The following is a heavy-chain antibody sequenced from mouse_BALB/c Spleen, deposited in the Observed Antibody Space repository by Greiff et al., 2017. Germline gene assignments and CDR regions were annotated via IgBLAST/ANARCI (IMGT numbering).Heavy chain of an antibody. D-gene: IGHD2-1*01. Sequence: EVKLMESGGGLVKPGGSLKLSCAASGFTFSSYAMSWVRQTPEKRLEWVASISSGGSTYYPDSVKGRFTISRDNARNILYLQMSSLRSEDTAMYYCARVYYGKRDDAMDYWGQGTSVTVSS. CDR1: GFTFSSYA. V-gene: IGHV5-6-5*01. CDR2: ISSGGST. J-gene: IGHJ4*01. CDR3: ARVYYGKRDDAMDY.